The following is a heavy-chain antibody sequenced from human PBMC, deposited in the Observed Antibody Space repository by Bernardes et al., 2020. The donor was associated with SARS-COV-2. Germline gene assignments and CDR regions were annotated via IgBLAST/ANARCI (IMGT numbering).Heavy chain of an antibody. CDR1: GSTLTEFS. Sequence: SVKVSCKVSGSTLTEFSMHWVRQAPGNGLEWLGGFDPQQHKIIYAQTFQGRVTMTEDTSTDTAYMELRSLRSEDTAVYYCATDDPAGAVFGVVIYALHIWGQGTMVTVSS. CDR2: FDPQQHKI. J-gene: IGHJ3*02. CDR3: ATDDPAGAVFGVVIYALHI. V-gene: IGHV1-24*01. D-gene: IGHD3-3*01.